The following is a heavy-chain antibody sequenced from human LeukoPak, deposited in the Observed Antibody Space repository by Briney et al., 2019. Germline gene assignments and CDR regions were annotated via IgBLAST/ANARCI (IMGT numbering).Heavy chain of an antibody. D-gene: IGHD3-3*01. CDR2: INPNSGGT. CDR3: ARDYYDFWSGYYSF. J-gene: IGHJ4*02. V-gene: IGHV1-2*02. CDR1: GYTFIGYY. Sequence: ASVKVSCKASGYTFIGYYIYWVRQAPGQGLEWMGWINPNSGGTHYAQKFQGRVTMTRDTSISTAYMELSRLRSDDTAVYYCARDYYDFWSGYYSFWGQGTLVTVSS.